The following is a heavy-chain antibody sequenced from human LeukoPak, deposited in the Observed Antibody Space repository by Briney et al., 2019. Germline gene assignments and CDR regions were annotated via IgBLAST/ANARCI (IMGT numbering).Heavy chain of an antibody. CDR3: AKGESNWDYYFDY. CDR1: GFTYSSYA. D-gene: IGHD7-27*01. Sequence: GGSLRLCCAASGFTYSSYAMSWVRQAPGKGLEWVSAISSSGGSTYYADSVKGRFTISRDNSKNTLFLQMNSLRAEDTAVYYCAKGESNWDYYFDYWGQGTLVTVSS. J-gene: IGHJ4*02. CDR2: ISSSGGST. V-gene: IGHV3-23*01.